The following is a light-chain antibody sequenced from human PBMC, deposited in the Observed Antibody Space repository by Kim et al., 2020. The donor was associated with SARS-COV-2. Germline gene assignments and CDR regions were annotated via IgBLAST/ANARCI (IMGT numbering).Light chain of an antibody. Sequence: LTPGERATLSCRDSGSGSSYLAWYQQKPGQAPRLLIYEASNRATGIPARFSGSGSGTDFTLTISSLEPEDFAVYYCQQRSNWPPQFGPGTKVDIK. CDR3: QQRSNWPPQ. V-gene: IGKV3-11*01. J-gene: IGKJ3*01. CDR2: EAS. CDR1: GSGSSY.